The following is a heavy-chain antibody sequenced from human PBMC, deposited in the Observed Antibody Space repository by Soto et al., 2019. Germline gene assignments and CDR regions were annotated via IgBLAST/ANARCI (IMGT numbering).Heavy chain of an antibody. CDR1: GYTFTSYA. J-gene: IGHJ4*02. CDR3: ARVIGGLYYFDY. D-gene: IGHD3-16*01. CDR2: INAGNGNT. Sequence: ASVKLSCKACGYTFTSYAMHCVRQAPGQRLEWMGWINAGNGNTKYSQKFQGRVTITRDTSASTAYMELSSLRSEDTAVYYCARVIGGLYYFDYWGQGTLVTVSS. V-gene: IGHV1-3*01.